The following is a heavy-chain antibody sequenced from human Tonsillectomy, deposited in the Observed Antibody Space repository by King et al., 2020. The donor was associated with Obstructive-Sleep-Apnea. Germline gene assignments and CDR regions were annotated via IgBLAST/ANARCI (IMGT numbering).Heavy chain of an antibody. CDR1: GGSISSGGYY. V-gene: IGHV4-31*03. CDR2: IYYSGST. J-gene: IGHJ2*01. D-gene: IGHD3-9*01. Sequence: QLQESGPGLVKPSQTLSLTCTVSGGSISSGGYYWSWIRQHPGKGLEWIGYIYYSGSTYYNPPLKSRVTISVDTSKNQFSLKLCSVTAADTAVYYCASTSYYDILTGYHYWYFALWGRGTLVTVSS. CDR3: ASTSYYDILTGYHYWYFAL.